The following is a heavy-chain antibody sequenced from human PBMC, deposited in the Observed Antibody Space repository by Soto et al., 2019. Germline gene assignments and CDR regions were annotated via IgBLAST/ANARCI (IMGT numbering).Heavy chain of an antibody. CDR1: GFTVSSNY. Sequence: PGGSLRLSCAVSGFTVSSNYMSWVRQAPGKGLDGVAVIYSGGSTYYADSVKGRFTISRDNSKSTLYLQMNSLRAEDTAVYYCARHITMDPLLVYWGQGTLVTVSS. J-gene: IGHJ4*02. D-gene: IGHD3-10*01. CDR3: ARHITMDPLLVY. V-gene: IGHV3-53*01. CDR2: IYSGGST.